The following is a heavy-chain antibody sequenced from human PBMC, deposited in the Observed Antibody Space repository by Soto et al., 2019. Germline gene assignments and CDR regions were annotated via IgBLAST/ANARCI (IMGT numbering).Heavy chain of an antibody. CDR3: ARRYSGSPHWFDP. CDR2: TYYNGNT. V-gene: IGHV4-30-4*01. J-gene: IGHJ5*02. CDR1: GGSISSGDYY. D-gene: IGHD6-6*01. Sequence: QVQLQESGPGLVKPSQTLSLTCTVSGGSISSGDYYWSWIRQPPGKGLEWMGYTYYNGNTYYNPSLKRRVTISVDTSKNQFSLELSSVTAADTAVYYCARRYSGSPHWFDPWGQGTLVTVSS.